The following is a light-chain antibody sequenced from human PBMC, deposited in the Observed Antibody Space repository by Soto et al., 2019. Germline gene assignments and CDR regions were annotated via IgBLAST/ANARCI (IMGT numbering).Light chain of an antibody. CDR3: GSYTGSIYV. Sequence: QYALTQPSSLSGSPGQSITISCTGTISDVGGYKFVSWYQQHPGKAPKLMIYEVSNRPSGVSSRFSGSKSGNTASLTISGLQAEDEADYYCGSYTGSIYVFGPGTKVTVL. V-gene: IGLV2-14*01. CDR1: ISDVGGYKF. J-gene: IGLJ1*01. CDR2: EVS.